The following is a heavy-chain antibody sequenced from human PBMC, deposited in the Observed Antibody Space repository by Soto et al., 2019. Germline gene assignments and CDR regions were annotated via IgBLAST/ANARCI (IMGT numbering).Heavy chain of an antibody. V-gene: IGHV4-34*01. Sequence: SETLSLTCAVYGGSFSGYYRSWIRQPPGKGLEWIGEINHSGSNNYNPSLKSRVTISVDTTKNQFSLKLISVTAADTAVYYCAKNGDYAKDGYYYGMDVWGQGTTVTVSS. CDR1: GGSFSGYY. CDR3: AKNGDYAKDGYYYGMDV. CDR2: INHSGSN. J-gene: IGHJ6*02. D-gene: IGHD4-17*01.